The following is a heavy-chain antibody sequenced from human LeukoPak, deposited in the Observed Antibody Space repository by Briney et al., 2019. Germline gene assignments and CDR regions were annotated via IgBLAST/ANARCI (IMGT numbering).Heavy chain of an antibody. CDR2: ISYDGSNK. Sequence: PGGSLRLSCAASGFTFSSYGMHWVRQAPGKGLEWVAVISYDGSNKYYAVSVKGRFTISRDNSKNTLYLQMNSLRAEDTAVYYCAKDMYGSGTLFDYWGQGTLVTVSS. V-gene: IGHV3-30*18. D-gene: IGHD3-10*01. J-gene: IGHJ4*02. CDR3: AKDMYGSGTLFDY. CDR1: GFTFSSYG.